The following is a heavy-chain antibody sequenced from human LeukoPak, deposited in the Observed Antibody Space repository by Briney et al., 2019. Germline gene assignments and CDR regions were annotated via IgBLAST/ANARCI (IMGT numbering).Heavy chain of an antibody. J-gene: IGHJ4*02. D-gene: IGHD5-12*01. Sequence: PGGSLRLSCAVSGFTFYEAMHWVRPGPGKGLGWVSGNIWNSDRIGYRGYVKSRFTNSRDNANNSLYLQMNNLSAKHTAFYYCAINGGGCCGYGNFDYWGQGTLVTVSS. V-gene: IGHV3-9*01. CDR3: AINGGGCCGYGNFDY. CDR1: GFTFYEA. CDR2: NIWNSDRI.